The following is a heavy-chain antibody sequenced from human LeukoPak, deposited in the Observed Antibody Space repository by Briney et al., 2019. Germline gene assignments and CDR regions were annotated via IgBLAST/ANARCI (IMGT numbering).Heavy chain of an antibody. CDR2: VSYDGSNK. CDR3: ARDLGQYYDTSDNWFDP. D-gene: IGHD3-22*01. V-gene: IGHV3-30*03. CDR1: GFTFSSYA. J-gene: IGHJ5*02. Sequence: GRSLRLSCAASGFTFSSYAMHWVRQAPGKGPEWVAVVSYDGSNKYYADSVKDRFTISRDNAKNTLNLQMNSLRAEDTAVYYCARDLGQYYDTSDNWFDPWGQGTLVTVSS.